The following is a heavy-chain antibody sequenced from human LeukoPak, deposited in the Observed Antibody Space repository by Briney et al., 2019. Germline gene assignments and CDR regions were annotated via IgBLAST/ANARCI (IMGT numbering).Heavy chain of an antibody. CDR1: GFTFSDYY. J-gene: IGHJ4*02. CDR2: ISRSSSYT. CDR3: ARGGSGRALVNF. D-gene: IGHD3-10*01. Sequence: GGSLRLSCAASGFTFSDYYMSWIRQAPGKGLEWVSYISRSSSYTNYADSVEGRFTIPRDNAKNSLYLQMNSLRAEDTAVYYCARGGSGRALVNFWGQGTLVTVSS. V-gene: IGHV3-11*06.